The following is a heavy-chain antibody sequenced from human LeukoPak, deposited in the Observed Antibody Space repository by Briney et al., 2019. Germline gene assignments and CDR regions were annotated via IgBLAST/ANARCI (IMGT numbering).Heavy chain of an antibody. J-gene: IGHJ6*04. V-gene: IGHV4-34*01. CDR3: ARVPYGSGSYYRYYYYGMDV. CDR2: INHSGST. Sequence: PSETLSLTCAVYGGSFSGYYWSWLRQPPGKGLEWIGEINHSGSTNYNPSLKSRVTISVDTSKNQFSLKLSSVTAADTAVYYCARVPYGSGSYYRYYYYGMDVWGKGTTVTVSS. CDR1: GGSFSGYY. D-gene: IGHD3-10*01.